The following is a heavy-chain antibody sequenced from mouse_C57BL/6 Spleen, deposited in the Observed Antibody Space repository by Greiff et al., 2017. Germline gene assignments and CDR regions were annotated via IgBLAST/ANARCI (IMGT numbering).Heavy chain of an antibody. CDR3: AREEGYGNPFAY. CDR2: IYPRSGNT. CDR1: GYTFTSYG. J-gene: IGHJ3*01. Sequence: QVQLQQSGAELARPGASVKLSCKASGYTFTSYGISWVKQRTGQGLEWIGEIYPRSGNTYYNEKFKGKATLTADKSSSTAYMELRSLTSEDSAVXFCAREEGYGNPFAYWGQGTLGTVSA. D-gene: IGHD2-1*01. V-gene: IGHV1-81*01.